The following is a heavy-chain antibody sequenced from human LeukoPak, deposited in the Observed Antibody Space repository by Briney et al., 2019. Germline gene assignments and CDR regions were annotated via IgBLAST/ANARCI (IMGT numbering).Heavy chain of an antibody. V-gene: IGHV3-30*18. CDR1: GFTFYSYG. J-gene: IGHJ4*02. Sequence: PGGSLRLSCAASGFTFYSYGMHWVRQAPGKGLEWVALISYNGRNNYYADSVKGRFTISRDNSKNTLYLQVSSLRTEDTAVYFCAKDNGGYFDFWGQGTLVTVSS. CDR3: AKDNGGYFDF. CDR2: ISYNGRNN. D-gene: IGHD3-10*01.